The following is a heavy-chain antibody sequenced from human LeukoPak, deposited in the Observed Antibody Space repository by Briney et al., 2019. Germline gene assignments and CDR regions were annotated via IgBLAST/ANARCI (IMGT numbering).Heavy chain of an antibody. V-gene: IGHV1-3*01. CDR2: INAGNGNT. D-gene: IGHD5/OR15-5a*01. CDR1: GYTFTSYA. CDR3: ARGASTSRFDP. J-gene: IGHJ5*02. Sequence: ASVKVSCKASGYTFTSYAMHWVRQAPGQRLEWMGWINAGNGNTKYSQKFQGRVTITRDTSASTAYMELGSLRSEDTAVYYCARGASTSRFDPWGQGTLVTVSS.